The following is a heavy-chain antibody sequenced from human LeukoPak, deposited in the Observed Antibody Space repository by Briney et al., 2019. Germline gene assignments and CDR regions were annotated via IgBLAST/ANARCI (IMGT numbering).Heavy chain of an antibody. V-gene: IGHV3-21*01. J-gene: IGHJ3*02. Sequence: GGSLRLSCAASGFTFSSYSMNWVRQAPGKGLEWVSSISSSSSYIYYADSVKGRFTISRDNAKNSLYLQMNGLRAEDTAVYYCAREGLGYCSGGSCSYDAFDIWGQGTMVTVSS. D-gene: IGHD2-15*01. CDR3: AREGLGYCSGGSCSYDAFDI. CDR1: GFTFSSYS. CDR2: ISSSSSYI.